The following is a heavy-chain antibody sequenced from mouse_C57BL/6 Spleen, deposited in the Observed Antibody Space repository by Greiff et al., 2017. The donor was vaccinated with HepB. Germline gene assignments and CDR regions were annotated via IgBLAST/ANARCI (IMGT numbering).Heavy chain of an antibody. V-gene: IGHV1-55*01. J-gene: IGHJ4*01. CDR3: ARGAGIYYGNYEDAMDY. CDR2: IYPGSGST. D-gene: IGHD2-1*01. Sequence: QVQLQQPGAELVKPGASVKMSCKASGYTFTSYWITWVKQRPGQGLEWIGDIYPGSGSTNYNEKFKSKATLTVDTSSSTAYMQLSSLTSEDSAVYYCARGAGIYYGNYEDAMDYWGQGTSVTVSS. CDR1: GYTFTSYW.